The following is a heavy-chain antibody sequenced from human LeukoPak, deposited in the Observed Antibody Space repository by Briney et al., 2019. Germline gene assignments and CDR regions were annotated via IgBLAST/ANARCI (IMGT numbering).Heavy chain of an antibody. Sequence: GGSLRLSCAASGFTFRNYGMHWVRQAPGKGLEWVAIISYDGSNTYYADSVEGRFTISRDNSKNTLYLQMNSLRAEDTAMYYCASLRYSASYYADYWGQGTLVTVSS. CDR2: ISYDGSNT. CDR3: ASLRYSASYYADY. J-gene: IGHJ4*02. D-gene: IGHD1-26*01. CDR1: GFTFRNYG. V-gene: IGHV3-30*03.